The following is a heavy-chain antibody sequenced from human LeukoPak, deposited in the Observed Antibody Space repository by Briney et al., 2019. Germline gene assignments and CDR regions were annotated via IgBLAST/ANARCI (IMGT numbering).Heavy chain of an antibody. J-gene: IGHJ3*02. Sequence: SETLSLTCTVSGGSISGDHWNWIRQPPGKGLEWIGYIYYSGNTNYNLSLKSRVTISVDTFKDQFFLKLSSVTAADPSVYYCARRNDFDIWGQGTMVSVFS. CDR3: ARRNDFDI. V-gene: IGHV4-59*08. CDR1: GGSISGDH. CDR2: IYYSGNT.